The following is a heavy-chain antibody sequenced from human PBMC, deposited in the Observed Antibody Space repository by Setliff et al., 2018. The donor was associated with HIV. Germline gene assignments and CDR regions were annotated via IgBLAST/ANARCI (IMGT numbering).Heavy chain of an antibody. CDR1: GFTVSSDY. V-gene: IGHV3-53*01. CDR3: ATLKTVGSIIFATTGMDV. J-gene: IGHJ6*02. CDR2: IYGGAST. D-gene: IGHD1-26*01. Sequence: QTGGSLRLSCAASGFTVSSDYMSWVRQAPGKGLEWLSTIYGGASTYYADSVKGRFTISRDNSKNTLYLQMNSLRAEDTALYYCATLKTVGSIIFATTGMDVWGQGTTVTVSS.